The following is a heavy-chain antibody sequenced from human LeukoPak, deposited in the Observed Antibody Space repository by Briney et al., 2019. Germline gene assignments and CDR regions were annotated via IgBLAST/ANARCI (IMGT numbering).Heavy chain of an antibody. D-gene: IGHD3-22*01. CDR3: ARDLGYYDSSGLVDI. CDR1: GGSISSYY. Sequence: PSETLSLTCTVSGGSISSYYWSWIRQPPGKGLEWIGYIYYSGSTNYNPSLKSRVIISVDTSKNQFSLKLSSVTAADTAVYYCARDLGYYDSSGLVDIWGQGTMVTVSS. CDR2: IYYSGST. J-gene: IGHJ3*02. V-gene: IGHV4-59*01.